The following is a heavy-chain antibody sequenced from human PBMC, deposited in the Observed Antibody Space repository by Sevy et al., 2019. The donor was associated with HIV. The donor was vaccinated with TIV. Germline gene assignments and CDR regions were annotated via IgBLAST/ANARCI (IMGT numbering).Heavy chain of an antibody. CDR3: AKDKDSSGLYFDY. D-gene: IGHD3-22*01. Sequence: GGSLRLSCAASGFTFDDYTMQWVRQAPGKGLEWVSLISWDGGSTYYADSVKGRFTISRDNSKNSLYLQMNSLRTEDTALYYCAKDKDSSGLYFDYWGQGTLVTVSS. CDR2: ISWDGGST. V-gene: IGHV3-43*01. J-gene: IGHJ4*02. CDR1: GFTFDDYT.